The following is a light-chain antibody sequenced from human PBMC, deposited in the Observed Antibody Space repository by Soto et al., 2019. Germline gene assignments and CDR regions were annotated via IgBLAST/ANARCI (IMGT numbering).Light chain of an antibody. CDR1: QSVSID. Sequence: EIVMTQSPATLSVSPGETVTLSCRASQSVSIDLAWYQQKPGQAPRLLISAASTRATGIPARFSGSGSGTEFTLTISSLQSEDFAVYYCQQYYDWLDVTFDQGTKVEI. J-gene: IGKJ1*01. V-gene: IGKV3-15*01. CDR2: AAS. CDR3: QQYYDWLDVT.